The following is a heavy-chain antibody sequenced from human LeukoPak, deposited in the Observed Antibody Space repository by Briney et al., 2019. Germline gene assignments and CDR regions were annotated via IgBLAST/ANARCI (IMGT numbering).Heavy chain of an antibody. CDR1: GVSISSYY. CDR2: IYYSGST. Sequence: SETLSLTCTVSGVSISSYYWSWIRQPPGKGLEWIGYIYYSGSTNYNPSLKRRVTISVDTSKNQFSLKLSSVTAADTAVYYCARHTAAPHYYHYGMDVWGQGTTVTVSS. CDR3: ARHTAAPHYYHYGMDV. J-gene: IGHJ6*02. D-gene: IGHD2-15*01. V-gene: IGHV4-59*08.